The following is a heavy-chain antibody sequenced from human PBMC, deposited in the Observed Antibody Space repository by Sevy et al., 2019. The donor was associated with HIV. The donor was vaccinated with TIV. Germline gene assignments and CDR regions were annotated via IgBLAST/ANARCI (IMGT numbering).Heavy chain of an antibody. CDR1: GFTFSNAW. Sequence: GGSLRLSCAASGFTFSNAWMSWVRQSPGKGLEWVGRIRSKAGGGTTDYAPIVKGKFTISKDDSRDILYLQLNSLETEETAVYYCTTDHRRDGIVVVPFEYWGQGTLVTVSS. CDR2: IRSKAGGGTT. V-gene: IGHV3-15*01. J-gene: IGHJ4*02. D-gene: IGHD2-15*01. CDR3: TTDHRRDGIVVVPFEY.